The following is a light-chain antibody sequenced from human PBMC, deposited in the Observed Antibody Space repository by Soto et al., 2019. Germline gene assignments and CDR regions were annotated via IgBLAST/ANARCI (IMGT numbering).Light chain of an antibody. Sequence: QSVLTQPASVSGSPGQSVTISCTGTSSDVGAYNFVSWYQQHPGKAPKLMIYEVSDRPSGVSNRFSGSKSGNTASLTISGLQAEDEGDYYCSSYTSTKVLFGGGTKLTVL. J-gene: IGLJ2*01. CDR1: SSDVGAYNF. V-gene: IGLV2-14*01. CDR3: SSYTSTKVL. CDR2: EVS.